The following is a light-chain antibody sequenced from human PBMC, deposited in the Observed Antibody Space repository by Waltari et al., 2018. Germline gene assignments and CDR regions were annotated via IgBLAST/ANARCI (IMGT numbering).Light chain of an antibody. V-gene: IGLV1-40*01. CDR2: AYS. J-gene: IGLJ3*02. Sequence: QSVLTHPPSVSGAPGQSVTSSCTGSSSNIGGAYDAHWYQQLPGAAPKLLIYAYSNRPSGVPDRFYGSKSGTSASLAITGLQAEDEADYYCQSYDSALSAVFGGGTKVTVL. CDR1: SSNIGGAYD. CDR3: QSYDSALSAV.